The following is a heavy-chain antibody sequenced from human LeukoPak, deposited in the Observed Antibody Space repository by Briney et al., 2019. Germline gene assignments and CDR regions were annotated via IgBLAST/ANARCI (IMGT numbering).Heavy chain of an antibody. D-gene: IGHD3-10*01. CDR1: GGSISSYY. CDR2: IYYSGST. Sequence: SETLSLTCTVSGGSISSYYWSWIRQPPGKGLEWIGYIYYSGSTNYNPSLKSRVTISVDTSKNQFSLKLSSVTAADTAVYYCASGNGRFGELPFDYWGQGTLVTVSS. J-gene: IGHJ4*02. CDR3: ASGNGRFGELPFDY. V-gene: IGHV4-59*01.